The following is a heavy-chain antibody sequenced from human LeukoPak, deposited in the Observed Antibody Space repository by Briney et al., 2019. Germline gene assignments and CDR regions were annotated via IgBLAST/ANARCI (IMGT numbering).Heavy chain of an antibody. CDR1: DDSISRYY. Sequence: SETLSLTCTVSDDSISRYYWSCIRQPPGKGLECIGYIYFSGSTKYNPSLKSRVTMSVDTSKNQFSLKLSSVTAADTAVYYCERLNGYNSAFDLWGQGTMVTVSS. D-gene: IGHD5-24*01. J-gene: IGHJ3*01. V-gene: IGHV4-59*08. CDR3: ERLNGYNSAFDL. CDR2: IYFSGST.